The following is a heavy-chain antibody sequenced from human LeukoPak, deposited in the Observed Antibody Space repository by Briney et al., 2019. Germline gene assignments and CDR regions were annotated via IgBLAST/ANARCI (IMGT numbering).Heavy chain of an antibody. D-gene: IGHD3-22*01. CDR3: AKGGRYYYDSSGYKRIHGVDY. CDR1: GFTFSSYA. CDR2: ISGSGGST. J-gene: IGHJ4*02. Sequence: GGSLRLSCAASGFTFSSYAMSWVRQAPGKGLEWVSAISGSGGSTYYADFVKGRFTISRDNSKNALYLQMNSLRDEDTAVYYCAKGGRYYYDSSGYKRIHGVDYWGQGALVTVSS. V-gene: IGHV3-23*01.